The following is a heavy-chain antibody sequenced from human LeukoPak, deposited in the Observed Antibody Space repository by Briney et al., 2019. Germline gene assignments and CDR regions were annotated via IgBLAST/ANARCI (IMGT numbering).Heavy chain of an antibody. CDR3: ARDGGGYDRGYYFDY. Sequence: GGSLRLSCATSGFTFSTYAMTWVRQAPGKGLEWVATISSGGGGNRYYADSVKGRFTISRDNSKNTLYLQMNSLRAEDTAVYYCARDGGGYDRGYYFDYWGQGTLVTVSS. CDR1: GFTFSTYA. D-gene: IGHD5-12*01. J-gene: IGHJ4*02. V-gene: IGHV3-23*01. CDR2: ISSGGGGNR.